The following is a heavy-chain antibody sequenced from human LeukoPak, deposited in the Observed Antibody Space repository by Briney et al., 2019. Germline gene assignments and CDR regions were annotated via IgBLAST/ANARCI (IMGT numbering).Heavy chain of an antibody. J-gene: IGHJ4*02. CDR2: TKNRANSYTT. Sequence: GGSLRLSCATSGFTFNDHYLGWVRQAPGKGLEWVGRTKNRANSYTTEYAASVNGRFTISRDDSENSLRLQMNSLKTEDTAIYYCVASIVSPSNYWGQGTLVTVSS. CDR1: GFTFNDHY. D-gene: IGHD2-15*01. V-gene: IGHV3-72*01. CDR3: VASIVSPSNY.